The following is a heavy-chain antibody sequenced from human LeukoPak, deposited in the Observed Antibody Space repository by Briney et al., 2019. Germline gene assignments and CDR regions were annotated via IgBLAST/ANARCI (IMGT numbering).Heavy chain of an antibody. J-gene: IGHJ4*02. CDR3: ATQEQKYDFWSGSNVAWYFDY. CDR2: ISGSGGST. D-gene: IGHD3-3*01. Sequence: GGSLRLSCAASGFTFSSYAMSWVRQAPGKGLEWVSAISGSGGSTYYADSVKGRFTISRDNSKNTLYLQMNSLRAEDTAVYYCATQEQKYDFWSGSNVAWYFDYWGQGTLVTVSS. CDR1: GFTFSSYA. V-gene: IGHV3-23*01.